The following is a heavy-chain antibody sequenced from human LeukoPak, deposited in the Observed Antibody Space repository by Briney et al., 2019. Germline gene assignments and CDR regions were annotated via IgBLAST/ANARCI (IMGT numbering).Heavy chain of an antibody. D-gene: IGHD5-12*01. CDR3: AKSVGLGGYIILGS. CDR2: ISGTGVTT. V-gene: IGHV3-23*01. Sequence: GGSLRLSCAASGFTFTTYAMTWVRRAPGKGLEWVSTISGTGVTTYYADSMKGRFTISRDNSRNTLFLQMNSLRAEDTAVYFCAKSVGLGGYIILGSWGQGTLVTVSS. CDR1: GFTFTTYA. J-gene: IGHJ4*02.